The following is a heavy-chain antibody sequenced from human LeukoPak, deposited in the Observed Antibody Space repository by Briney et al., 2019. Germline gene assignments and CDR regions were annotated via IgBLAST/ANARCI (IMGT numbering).Heavy chain of an antibody. CDR3: AKGRGSVGPEAFDI. V-gene: IGHV4-59*01. CDR1: GGSISSYY. Sequence: SETLSLTCTVSGGSISSYYWSWIRLPPGKGLEWIGYLSKSGNTNYSPSLKSRVTIFGDTSKNQFFLKLSSVTAADTAVYYCAKGRGSVGPEAFDIWGQGTVVTVSS. CDR2: LSKSGNT. J-gene: IGHJ3*02. D-gene: IGHD1-26*01.